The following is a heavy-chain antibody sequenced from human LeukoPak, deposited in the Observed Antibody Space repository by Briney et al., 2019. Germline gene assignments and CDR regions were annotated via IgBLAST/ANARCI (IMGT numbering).Heavy chain of an antibody. CDR3: ARDYGGSSPFDY. CDR1: GFTFSSYE. V-gene: IGHV3-48*03. J-gene: IGHJ4*02. D-gene: IGHD4-23*01. CDR2: ISSSGSTI. Sequence: GGPLRLSCAASGFTFSSYEMHWVRQAPGEGLEWVSYISSSGSTIYYADSVKGRFTISRDNAKNSLYLQMNSLRAEDTAVYYCARDYGGSSPFDYWGQGTLVTVSS.